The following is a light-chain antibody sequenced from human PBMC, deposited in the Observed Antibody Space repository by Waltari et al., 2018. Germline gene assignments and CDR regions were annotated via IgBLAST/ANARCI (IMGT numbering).Light chain of an antibody. CDR2: DND. CDR1: NSNIGNNY. CDR3: GTCDSGLSTWV. Sequence: QSVLTQPPSVSAAPGQMVTISCSGSNSNIGNNYVSWYLLVPGTAPKHLIYDNDRRDSAVPDRISGAKSATSATLVITGLRTGDAADYYCGTCDSGLSTWVFGGGTKLTVL. V-gene: IGLV1-51*01. J-gene: IGLJ3*02.